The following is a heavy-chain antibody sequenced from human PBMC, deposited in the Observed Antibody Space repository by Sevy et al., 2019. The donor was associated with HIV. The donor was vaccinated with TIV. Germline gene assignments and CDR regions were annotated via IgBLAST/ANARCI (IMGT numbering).Heavy chain of an antibody. CDR3: AKGLGMVQGALLSEDL. J-gene: IGHJ3*01. D-gene: IGHD3-10*01. CDR1: GFTFRSYG. V-gene: IGHV3-30*02. Sequence: GGSLRLSCAASGFTFRSYGMHWVRQAPGKGLEWVAFIRYDGTTKYYADSMKGRFTISRDNSKNTLYLQMNSLRPEDTSVYYCAKGLGMVQGALLSEDLWGQGTMVTVSS. CDR2: IRYDGTTK.